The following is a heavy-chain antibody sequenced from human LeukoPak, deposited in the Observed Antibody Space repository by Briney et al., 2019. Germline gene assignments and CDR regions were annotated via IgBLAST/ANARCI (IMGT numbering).Heavy chain of an antibody. D-gene: IGHD3-10*01. V-gene: IGHV4-39*01. CDR3: ARLGVFGSGSYYSDY. CDR1: GGSISSSSYS. J-gene: IGHJ4*02. CDR2: IYYSGST. Sequence: SETLSLTCTVSGGSISSSSYSWCWIRHPPGKRLEWIGSIYYSGSTYYNPSLKSRVTISVDTSKNQFSLKLSSVTAADTAVYYCARLGVFGSGSYYSDYWGQGTLVTVSS.